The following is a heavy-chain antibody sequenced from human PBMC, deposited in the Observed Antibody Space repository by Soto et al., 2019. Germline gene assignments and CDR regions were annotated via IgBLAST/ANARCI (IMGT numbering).Heavy chain of an antibody. D-gene: IGHD1-26*01. CDR1: GFTFSSCA. V-gene: IGHV3-30-3*01. Sequence: PGGSLRLSSAASGFTFSSCAMHWVRQAPGKGLEWVAVISYDGTSKYCADSVKGRFTISRDNSKNTLYLQMNSLSSEDTAVYYCASPGLLPTQGATNSLLLPFGAWGQGTLVTVSS. CDR3: ASPGLLPTQGATNSLLLPFGA. J-gene: IGHJ5*02. CDR2: ISYDGTSK.